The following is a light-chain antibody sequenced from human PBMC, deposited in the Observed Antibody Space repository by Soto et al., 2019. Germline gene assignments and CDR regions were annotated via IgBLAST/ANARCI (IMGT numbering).Light chain of an antibody. V-gene: IGKV3-11*01. CDR2: DAS. CDR1: QSVSNS. Sequence: EMVMTQSPGTLSVSPGERATLSCRASQSVSNSLAWYKQKPGQAPRLLIHDASERAAGIPARFSGSGSGTDFTLTLSSLEPEDFAVYFCQRETFGQGTKVDI. J-gene: IGKJ1*01. CDR3: QRET.